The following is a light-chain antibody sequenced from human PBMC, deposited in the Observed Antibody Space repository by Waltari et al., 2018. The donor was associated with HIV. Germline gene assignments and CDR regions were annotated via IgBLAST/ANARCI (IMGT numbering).Light chain of an antibody. CDR1: SNDVGPSDY. CDR3: TSYAGSDNLML. Sequence: QSALTQPPTASGSPGQSVTIPCSGTSNDVGPSDYVSWYQQHPDKAPRLIIYEVYKRPSGVPDRFSGSKSGNTASLTVSGLQAEDEADYYCTSYAGSDNLMLFGGGTKVTVL. V-gene: IGLV2-8*01. CDR2: EVY. J-gene: IGLJ2*01.